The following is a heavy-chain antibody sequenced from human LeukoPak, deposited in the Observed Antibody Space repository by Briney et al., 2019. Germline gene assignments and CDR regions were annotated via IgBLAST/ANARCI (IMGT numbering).Heavy chain of an antibody. D-gene: IGHD5-12*01. V-gene: IGHV3-74*01. CDR1: GFTFSSYW. J-gene: IGHJ6*02. CDR2: INSDGSST. CDR3: ARGGYDDYYYYGMDV. Sequence: GGSLRLSCAASGFTFSSYWMHWVRQAPGKGLVWVSRINSDGSSTSYADSVKGRFTISRDNAKNTLYLQMNSLRAEDTAVYYCARGGYDDYYYYGMDVWGQGTTVTVSS.